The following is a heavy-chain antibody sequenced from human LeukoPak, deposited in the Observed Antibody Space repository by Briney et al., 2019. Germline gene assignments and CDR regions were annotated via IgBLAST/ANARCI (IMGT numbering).Heavy chain of an antibody. CDR3: ARERGRTPRRFGELFTTGDRYFDY. Sequence: GASVKVSCKASGYTFTGYYMHWVRQAPGQGLEWMGIINPSGGSTSYAQKFQGRVTMTRDMSTSTVYMELSSLRSEDTAVYYCARERGRTPRRFGELFTTGDRYFDYWGQGTLVTVSS. D-gene: IGHD3-10*01. J-gene: IGHJ4*02. CDR2: INPSGGST. CDR1: GYTFTGYY. V-gene: IGHV1-46*01.